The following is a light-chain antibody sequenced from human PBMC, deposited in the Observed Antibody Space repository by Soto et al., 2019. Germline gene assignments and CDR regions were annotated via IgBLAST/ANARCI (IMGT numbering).Light chain of an antibody. CDR1: SSDVGGYNY. J-gene: IGLJ2*01. V-gene: IGLV2-14*01. CDR3: SSYTSSSTPVV. Sequence: QSVLTQPASVSGSPGQSITIFCTGTSSDVGGYNYVSWYQQHPGKAPKLMIYDVSNRPSGVSNRFPGSKSGNTASLTISGLQAEDEADYYCSSYTSSSTPVVFGGGTKLTVL. CDR2: DVS.